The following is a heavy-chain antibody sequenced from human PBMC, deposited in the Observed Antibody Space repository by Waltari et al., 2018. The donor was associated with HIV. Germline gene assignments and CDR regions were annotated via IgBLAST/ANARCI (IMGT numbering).Heavy chain of an antibody. J-gene: IGHJ4*02. CDR3: ARGGYYYDISGYYHY. Sequence: QVQLVESGGGVVQPGRSLRLPCAASGFTFSNFAMNWVRQAPGKGLEWVAVIWYDGDNKYYADSVKGRFTISRDNSKNTLYLQMNSLRVEDTAVYYCARGGYYYDISGYYHYWGQGTLVTVSS. V-gene: IGHV3-33*01. D-gene: IGHD3-22*01. CDR2: IWYDGDNK. CDR1: GFTFSNFA.